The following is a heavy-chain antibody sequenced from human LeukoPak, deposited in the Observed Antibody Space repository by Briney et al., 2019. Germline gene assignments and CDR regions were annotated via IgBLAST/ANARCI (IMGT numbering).Heavy chain of an antibody. V-gene: IGHV1-2*02. D-gene: IGHD6-6*01. CDR1: EYTFTGYY. CDR3: ARGYSSSSVSYYYYMDV. CDR2: INPNSGGT. J-gene: IGHJ6*03. Sequence: ASVKVSCKTSEYTFTGYYMHWVRQAPGQGLEWMGWINPNSGGTNYAQKFQGRVTMTRDTSISTAYMELSRLRSDDTAVYYCARGYSSSSVSYYYYMDVWGKGTTVTVSS.